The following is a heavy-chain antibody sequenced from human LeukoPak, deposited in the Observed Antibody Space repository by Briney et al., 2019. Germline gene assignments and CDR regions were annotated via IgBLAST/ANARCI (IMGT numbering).Heavy chain of an antibody. D-gene: IGHD4-17*01. V-gene: IGHV3-33*01. CDR2: IWYDGSNK. Sequence: QAGGSLRLSCAASGFTFSSYGMHWVRQAPGKGLGWVAVIWYDGSNKYYADSVKGRFTISRDNSKNTLYLQMISLRAEDAAVYYSARVGIEGYYYYGDDSYFDYSGQGTLVTASS. J-gene: IGHJ4*02. CDR1: GFTFSSYG. CDR3: ARVGIEGYYYYGDDSYFDY.